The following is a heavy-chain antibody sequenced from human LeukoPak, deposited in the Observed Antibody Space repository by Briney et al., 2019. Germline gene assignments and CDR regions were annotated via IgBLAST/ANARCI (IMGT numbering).Heavy chain of an antibody. Sequence: SETLSLTCTVSGGSISSYYWSWIRQPPGKGLEWIGYIYYSGSTNYNPSLKSRVTISVDTSKNQFSLKLSSVTAADTAVYYCARGAAPFDYWGQGTLVTVSS. CDR1: GGSISSYY. CDR2: IYYSGST. D-gene: IGHD6-13*01. V-gene: IGHV4-59*01. CDR3: ARGAAPFDY. J-gene: IGHJ4*02.